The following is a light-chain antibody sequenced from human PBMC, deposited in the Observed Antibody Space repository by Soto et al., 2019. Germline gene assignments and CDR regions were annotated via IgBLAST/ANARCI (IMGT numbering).Light chain of an antibody. J-gene: IGLJ3*02. CDR2: DVT. V-gene: IGLV2-14*03. CDR1: TDDIGAYNY. Sequence: QSALTQPASVSGSPGQSITFSCTGTTDDIGAYNYVSWYQHHPGKAPKLLIYDVTDRPSGVSDRFSGSKSGTTASLTISGVQAEDVSDYFCSSYTAVNTVVVFGGGTKLTVL. CDR3: SSYTAVNTVVV.